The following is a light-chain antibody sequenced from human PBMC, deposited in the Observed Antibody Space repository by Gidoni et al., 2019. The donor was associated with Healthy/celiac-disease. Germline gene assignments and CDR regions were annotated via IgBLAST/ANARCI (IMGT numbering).Light chain of an antibody. V-gene: IGKV1-NL1*01. CDR3: QQYYSTSS. CDR2: AAS. CDR1: QGISNS. Sequence: DIQMTQSPSSLSASVGDRVTITCRARQGISNSLAWYQQKPGKAPKLLLYAASRLESGVPSRFSGSGSGTDYTLTISSLQPEDFATYYCQQYYSTSSFGQGTKVEIK. J-gene: IGKJ1*01.